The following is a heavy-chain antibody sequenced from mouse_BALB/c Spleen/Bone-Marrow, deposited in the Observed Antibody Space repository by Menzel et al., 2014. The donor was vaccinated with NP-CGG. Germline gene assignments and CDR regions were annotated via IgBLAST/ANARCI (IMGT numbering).Heavy chain of an antibody. Sequence: VKLMESGAELVKPGASVKLSCKASGYTFTSYYMYWVKQRPGQGLEWIGEINPSNGGTNFNEKFKSKATLTVDKSSSPAFIPLNSLTSGGSSVYYCTRSYYGNYFDVWGAGTTVTVSS. CDR1: GYTFTSYY. CDR3: TRSYYGNYFDV. V-gene: IGHV1S81*02. CDR2: INPSNGGT. J-gene: IGHJ1*01. D-gene: IGHD2-1*01.